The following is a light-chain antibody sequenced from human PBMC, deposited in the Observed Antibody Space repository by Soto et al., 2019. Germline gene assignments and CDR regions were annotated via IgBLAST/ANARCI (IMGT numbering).Light chain of an antibody. CDR3: SSYTSSSIYV. CDR1: SSDVGGYNY. Sequence: QSVLTQPASVSGSPGQSITISCTGTSSDVGGYNYVSWYQQHPGKVPKVMIYEVNNRPAGVSNRFSGSKSGNTASLTISGLQAEDEADYYCSSYTSSSIYVFGTGTKVTV. CDR2: EVN. J-gene: IGLJ1*01. V-gene: IGLV2-14*01.